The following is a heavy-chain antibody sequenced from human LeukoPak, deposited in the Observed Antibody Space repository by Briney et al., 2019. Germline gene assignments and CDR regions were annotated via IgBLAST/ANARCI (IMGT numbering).Heavy chain of an antibody. CDR3: AKPSNYYGSATDAFDF. D-gene: IGHD3-10*01. CDR1: GGSFSGYY. CDR2: IYYSGST. J-gene: IGHJ3*01. Sequence: SETLSLTCAVYGGSFSGYYWSWIRQPPGKGLEWIGSIYYSGSTYYNPSLKSRVTISVDTSKNQFSLKLNSVTAADTAVYYCAKPSNYYGSATDAFDFWGQGTMVTVSS. V-gene: IGHV4-34*01.